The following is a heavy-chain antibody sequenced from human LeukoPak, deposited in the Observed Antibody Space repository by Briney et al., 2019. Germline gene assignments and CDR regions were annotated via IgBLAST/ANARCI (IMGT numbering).Heavy chain of an antibody. J-gene: IGHJ4*02. CDR1: GYTFITSY. CDR2: INPIDGNT. Sequence: ASVKVSCKTSGYTFITSYTHWVRQAPGQGLEWMGMINPIDGNTNRPQKFRGRVTVTRDTSTSTVYMELSSLTSEDTAVYYCARESDILTGYSPDPFDYWGQGTLVTVSS. CDR3: ARESDILTGYSPDPFDY. V-gene: IGHV1-46*01. D-gene: IGHD3-9*01.